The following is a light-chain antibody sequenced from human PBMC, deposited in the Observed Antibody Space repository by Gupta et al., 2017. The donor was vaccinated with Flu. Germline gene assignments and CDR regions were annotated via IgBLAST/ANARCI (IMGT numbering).Light chain of an antibody. V-gene: IGKV1D-12*01. CDR2: DAS. CDR1: QGVSSL. CDR3: QQTNSFPIT. J-gene: IGKJ4*01. Sequence: DIQVTQSPSSVSASVGDRVTITCRASQGVSSLLAWYQQKPGKAPKLLIYDASSLHSGVPSRFSGSGSGTDFTLTISSLQPEDFATYYCQQTNSFPITFGGGTKVDIK.